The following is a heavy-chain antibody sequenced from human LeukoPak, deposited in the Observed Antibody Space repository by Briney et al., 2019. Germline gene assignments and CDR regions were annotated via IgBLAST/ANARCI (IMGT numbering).Heavy chain of an antibody. CDR1: GFTFSSYS. V-gene: IGHV3-21*01. J-gene: IGHJ6*03. CDR3: ACTSGYDFSSYYYYYMDA. CDR2: ISSGSSYI. Sequence: GGSLRLSCAASGFTFSSYSMNWVRQAPGKGLEWVSSISSGSSYIYYADSVKGRFTISRDNAKNSLYLQMNSLSAEDTAVYYCACTSGYDFSSYYYYYMDAWGKGTTVTVSS. D-gene: IGHD5-12*01.